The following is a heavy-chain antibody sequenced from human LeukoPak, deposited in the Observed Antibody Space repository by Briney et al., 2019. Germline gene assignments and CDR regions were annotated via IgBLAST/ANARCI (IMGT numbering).Heavy chain of an antibody. D-gene: IGHD3-22*01. Sequence: PGRSLRLSCAASGFTFSSYAMHWVRQAPGKGLEWVAVISYDGSNKYYADSVKGRFTISRDNSKNTLYLQMNSLRAEDTAVYYCASDGITMIVVVEYFQHWGQGTLVTVSS. V-gene: IGHV3-30-3*01. CDR1: GFTFSSYA. CDR2: ISYDGSNK. J-gene: IGHJ1*01. CDR3: ASDGITMIVVVEYFQH.